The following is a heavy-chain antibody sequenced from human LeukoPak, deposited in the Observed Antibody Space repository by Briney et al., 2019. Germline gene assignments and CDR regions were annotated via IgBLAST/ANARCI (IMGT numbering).Heavy chain of an antibody. CDR3: AGDLFPAYDFWSGYSNHDAFDI. CDR1: GYTFTSYG. D-gene: IGHD3-3*01. CDR2: ISAYNGNT. Sequence: ASVKVSCKASGYTFTSYGISWVRQAPGQGLEWMGWISAYNGNTNYAQKLQGRVTMTTDTSTSTAYMELRSLRSDDTAVYYCAGDLFPAYDFWSGYSNHDAFDIWGQGTMVTVSS. J-gene: IGHJ3*02. V-gene: IGHV1-18*01.